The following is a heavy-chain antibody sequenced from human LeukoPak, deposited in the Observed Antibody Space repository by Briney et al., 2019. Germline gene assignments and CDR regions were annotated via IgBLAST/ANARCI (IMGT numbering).Heavy chain of an antibody. J-gene: IGHJ4*02. V-gene: IGHV1-46*01. CDR1: GYTFTSYY. D-gene: IGHD3-22*01. CDR2: INPSGGST. Sequence: ASVKVSCKASGYTFTSYYMHWVRQAPGQGLEWMGIINPSGGSTSYAQKFQGRVTMTRDTSTSTVYMELSSLKASDSAMYYCARHFYDTNPSDYWGQGTLVTVAS. CDR3: ARHFYDTNPSDY.